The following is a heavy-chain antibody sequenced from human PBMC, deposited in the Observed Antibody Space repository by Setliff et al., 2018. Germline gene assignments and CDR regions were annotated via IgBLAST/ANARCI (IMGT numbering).Heavy chain of an antibody. V-gene: IGHV3-30*02. D-gene: IGHD1-1*01. CDR1: GFPFRDYE. CDR3: AHIGIQPKPNNWFDP. J-gene: IGHJ5*02. CDR2: MRYDGSDK. Sequence: GSLRLSCVATGFPFRDYEMHWVRQAPGKGLEWVTFMRYDGSDKYYADSVKGRFTISRDNAKNSLYLLMNSLRAEDTATYYCAHIGIQPKPNNWFDPWGQGTLVTVSS.